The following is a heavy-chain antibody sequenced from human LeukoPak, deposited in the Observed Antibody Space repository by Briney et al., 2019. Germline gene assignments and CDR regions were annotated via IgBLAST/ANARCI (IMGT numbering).Heavy chain of an antibody. CDR2: INPNSGGT. J-gene: IGHJ4*02. CDR3: ARDPQGGSYVWSLDY. Sequence: EASVKVSCKASGYTFTGYYMHWVRQAPGQGLEWMGWINPNSGGTNYAQKFQGRVTMTRDTSISTAYMELSRLRSGDTAVYYCARDPQGGSYVWSLDYWGQGTLVTVSS. CDR1: GYTFTGYY. V-gene: IGHV1-2*02. D-gene: IGHD1-26*01.